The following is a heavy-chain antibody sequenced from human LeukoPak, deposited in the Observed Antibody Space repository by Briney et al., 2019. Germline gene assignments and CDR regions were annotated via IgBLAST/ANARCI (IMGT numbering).Heavy chain of an antibody. Sequence: PSETLSLTCAVSGDSISNSDYYWGWIRQSPGKGLEWITLINYSGHTFYNPSLRSRVTISVDMPKNQFSLNLNSVTAADTAVYYRARRRKDLNWFDPWGQGTLVTVSS. CDR2: INYSGHT. CDR1: GDSISNSDYY. J-gene: IGHJ5*02. CDR3: ARRRKDLNWFDP. V-gene: IGHV4-39*01.